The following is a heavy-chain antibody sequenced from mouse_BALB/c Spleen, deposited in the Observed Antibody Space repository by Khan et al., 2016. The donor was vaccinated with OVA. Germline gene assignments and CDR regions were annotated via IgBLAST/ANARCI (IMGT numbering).Heavy chain of an antibody. CDR3: TRDRIDY. Sequence: QVQLQQSGAELAKPGASVKMSCKASGYTFTTYWMHWVKQRPGQGLEWIGYINPTSGYTDYNDKFKDWATLSADKSSSTAYMQLNSLTSEDSAVYYCTRDRIDYWGQGTTLTVSS. CDR2: INPTSGYT. J-gene: IGHJ2*01. CDR1: GYTFTTYW. V-gene: IGHV1-7*01.